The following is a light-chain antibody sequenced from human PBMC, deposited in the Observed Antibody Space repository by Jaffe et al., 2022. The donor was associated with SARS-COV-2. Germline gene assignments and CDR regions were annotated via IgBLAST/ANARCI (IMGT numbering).Light chain of an antibody. CDR2: AAS. CDR1: QGVTSW. CDR3: QQAASVPWT. Sequence: DVQMTQSPSFVSASVGDRVTITCRASQGVTSWLAWYQQKPGKAPQLLIRAASSLKSGVPSRFSGSGFGTDFTLTINTLQPEDFATYYCQQAASVPWTFGQGTKVEI. V-gene: IGKV1-12*01. J-gene: IGKJ1*01.